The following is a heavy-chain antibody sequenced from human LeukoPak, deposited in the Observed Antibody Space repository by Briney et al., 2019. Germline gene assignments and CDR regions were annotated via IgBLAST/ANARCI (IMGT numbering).Heavy chain of an antibody. J-gene: IGHJ4*02. V-gene: IGHV1-69*01. CDR2: IIPIFGTA. D-gene: IGHD3-22*01. Sequence: SVKVSCKASGGTFSSYAISWVRQAPGQGLEWMGGIIPIFGTANYAQEFQGRVTITADESTSTAYMELSSLRSEDTAVYYCARDQGAYDSSGYYYDYWGQGTLVTVSS. CDR3: ARDQGAYDSSGYYYDY. CDR1: GGTFSSYA.